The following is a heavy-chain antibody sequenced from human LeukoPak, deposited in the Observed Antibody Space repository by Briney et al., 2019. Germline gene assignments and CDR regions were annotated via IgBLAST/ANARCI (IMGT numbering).Heavy chain of an antibody. CDR2: IIPIFGTA. CDR1: GGTFSSYA. CDR3: ARVDYDFWSGYLGTFDY. Sequence: GASVKVSCKASGGTFSSYAISWVRQAPGQGLEWMGGIIPIFGTANYAQEFQGRVTITADESTSTAYMELSSLRSEDTAVYYCARVDYDFWSGYLGTFDYWGQGTLVTVSS. D-gene: IGHD3-3*01. V-gene: IGHV1-69*13. J-gene: IGHJ4*02.